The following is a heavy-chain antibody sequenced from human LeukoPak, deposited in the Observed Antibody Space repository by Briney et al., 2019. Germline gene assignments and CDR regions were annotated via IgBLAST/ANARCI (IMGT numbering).Heavy chain of an antibody. CDR2: IIPIFGTA. J-gene: IGHJ6*04. D-gene: IGHD6-6*01. CDR3: ARDRRHSSGGMDV. V-gene: IGHV1-69*01. CDR1: GGTFSSYA. Sequence: SVKVSCKASGGTFSSYAISWVRQAPGQGLEWMGGIIPIFGTANYAQKFQGRVTITADESASTAHMELSSLRSEDTAVYYCARDRRHSSGGMDVWGKGTTVTVSS.